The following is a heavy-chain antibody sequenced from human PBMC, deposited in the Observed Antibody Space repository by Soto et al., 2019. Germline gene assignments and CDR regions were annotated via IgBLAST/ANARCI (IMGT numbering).Heavy chain of an antibody. CDR2: INHSGST. CDR1: GGPISGYH. V-gene: IGHV4-34*01. CDR3: ARALLNYYYDSSGYTNWFDP. J-gene: IGHJ5*02. D-gene: IGHD3-22*01. Sequence: SETLSLTCSISGGPISGYHWNWIRQTPGKGVEWIGEINHSGSTNYNPSLKSRVTMSVDTSKNQFSLKLSSVTAADTAVYYCARALLNYYYDSSGYTNWFDPWGQGTLVTVSS.